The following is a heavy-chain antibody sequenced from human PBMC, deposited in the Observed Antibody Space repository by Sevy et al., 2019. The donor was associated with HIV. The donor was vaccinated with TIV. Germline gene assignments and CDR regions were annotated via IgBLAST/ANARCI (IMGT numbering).Heavy chain of an antibody. V-gene: IGHV3-53*01. CDR2: IFSGGST. J-gene: IGHJ6*02. Sequence: GGSLRLSCAVSGFTVSSNYMNWVRQAPGKGLEWVSVIFSGGSTYYADSVKGRFTISRDNSRNTLSLQMNSLRAEDTAVYYCARGMILEGSWCGMDVWGQGTTVTVSS. CDR3: ARGMILEGSWCGMDV. CDR1: GFTVSSNY. D-gene: IGHD3-3*01.